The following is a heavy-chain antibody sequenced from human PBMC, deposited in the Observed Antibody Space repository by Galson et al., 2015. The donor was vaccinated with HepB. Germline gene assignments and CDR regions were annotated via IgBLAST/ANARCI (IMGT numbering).Heavy chain of an antibody. Sequence: SVKVSCKASGYTFASYGISWVRQAPGQGLEWMGWISTYNGNTNYAQKLQGRVTMTTDTSTSTAYMELRSLRSDDTAVYYCARLPLPDIVVVRDAFDIWGQGTMVTVSS. J-gene: IGHJ3*02. CDR3: ARLPLPDIVVVRDAFDI. CDR2: ISTYNGNT. V-gene: IGHV1-18*01. D-gene: IGHD2-2*01. CDR1: GYTFASYG.